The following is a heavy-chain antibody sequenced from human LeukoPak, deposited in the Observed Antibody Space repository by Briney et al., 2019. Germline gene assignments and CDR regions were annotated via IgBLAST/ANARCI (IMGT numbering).Heavy chain of an antibody. J-gene: IGHJ4*02. D-gene: IGHD3-22*01. V-gene: IGHV1-8*01. CDR1: GYTFTSYD. Sequence: HRASVKVSCKASGYTFTSYDINWVRQATGQGLEWMGWMNPNSGNTGYAQKFQGRVTMTRNTSISTAYMELRSLRSEDTAVYYCARYYYDSSGYYGIDYWGQGTLVTVSS. CDR3: ARYYYDSSGYYGIDY. CDR2: MNPNSGNT.